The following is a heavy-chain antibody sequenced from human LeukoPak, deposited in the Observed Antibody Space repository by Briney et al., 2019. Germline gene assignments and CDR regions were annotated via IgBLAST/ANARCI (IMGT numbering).Heavy chain of an antibody. Sequence: SVKVSSKASGDTFSSSAVTWGRQAPRHGLEWMGGIIPIIGIAKYAQKFQGRVTITADTSTSTAYPEVSSMRSEDSAVYYCARDRYFDGSDYYFESEIWGQGTMVTVSS. J-gene: IGHJ3*02. CDR1: GDTFSSSA. D-gene: IGHD3-22*01. CDR3: ARDRYFDGSDYYFESEI. CDR2: IIPIIGIA. V-gene: IGHV1-69*10.